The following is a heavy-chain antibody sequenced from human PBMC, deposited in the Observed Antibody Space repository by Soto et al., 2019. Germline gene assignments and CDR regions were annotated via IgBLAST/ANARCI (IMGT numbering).Heavy chain of an antibody. Sequence: APVKVSCKASGYSFTSYVIHWLRQAPGQSLERMGCINVGNGDTKFSRKFQDRVTITSDTSASTVYMELSSLSSEDTAVYYCAREYGSFDNSGRLVYWYFDPWGRGTLVTVSS. CDR2: INVGNGDT. CDR3: AREYGSFDNSGRLVYWYFDP. V-gene: IGHV1-3*01. J-gene: IGHJ2*01. CDR1: GYSFTSYV. D-gene: IGHD3-22*01.